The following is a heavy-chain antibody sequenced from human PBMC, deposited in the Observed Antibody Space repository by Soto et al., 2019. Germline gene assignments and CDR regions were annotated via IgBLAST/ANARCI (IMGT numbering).Heavy chain of an antibody. V-gene: IGHV3-7*01. J-gene: IGHJ4*02. CDR3: VRELDGYVRFDY. Sequence: GGSLRLSCSASGFIFRRYWMAWVRQAPGKGLEWVATIKLDGREKNYLDSVQGRFTISRDDAENSMSLQMSSLRGEDTAVYFCVRELDGYVRFDYLGLGAPVTVSS. CDR1: GFIFRRYW. D-gene: IGHD1-1*01. CDR2: IKLDGREK.